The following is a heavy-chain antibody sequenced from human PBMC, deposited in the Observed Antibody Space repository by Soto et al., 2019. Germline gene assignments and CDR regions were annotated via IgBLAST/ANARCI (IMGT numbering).Heavy chain of an antibody. D-gene: IGHD3-22*01. CDR2: ISAYNGNT. Sequence: ASVKVSCKASGYTFTSYGISWVRQAPGQGLEWMGWISAYNGNTNYAQKLQGRVTMTTDTSTSTAYMELRSLRSEDTAVYYCARDGYYDSSGYRPFDYWGQGTLVTVSS. V-gene: IGHV1-18*01. CDR3: ARDGYYDSSGYRPFDY. CDR1: GYTFTSYG. J-gene: IGHJ4*02.